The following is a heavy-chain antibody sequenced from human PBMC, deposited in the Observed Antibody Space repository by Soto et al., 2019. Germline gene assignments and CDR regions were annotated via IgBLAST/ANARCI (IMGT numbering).Heavy chain of an antibody. D-gene: IGHD1-26*01. Sequence: TSETLSLTCTVSGGSISSYYWSWIRQPPGKGLEWIGYIYYSGSTNYNPSLKSRVTISVDTSKNQFSLKLSSVTAADTAVYYCARGYRHARRLDYWGQGTLVTVSS. CDR2: IYYSGST. J-gene: IGHJ4*02. CDR1: GGSISSYY. V-gene: IGHV4-59*12. CDR3: ARGYRHARRLDY.